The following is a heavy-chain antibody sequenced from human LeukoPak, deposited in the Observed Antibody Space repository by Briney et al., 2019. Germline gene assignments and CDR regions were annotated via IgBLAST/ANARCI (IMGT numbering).Heavy chain of an antibody. CDR2: ISGSGGST. V-gene: IGHV3-23*01. D-gene: IGHD3-3*01. CDR1: GFTFGTYA. Sequence: GGSLRLSCAASGFTFGTYAMSWVRQAPGKGLEWVSAISGSGGSTYYADSVKGRFTISRDNSKNTLYLQMNSLRAEDTAVYYCAKDTGVADDAFDIWGQGTMVTVSS. CDR3: AKDTGVADDAFDI. J-gene: IGHJ3*02.